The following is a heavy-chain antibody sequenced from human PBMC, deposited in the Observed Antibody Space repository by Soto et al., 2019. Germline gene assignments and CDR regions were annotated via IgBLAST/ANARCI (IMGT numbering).Heavy chain of an antibody. V-gene: IGHV1-69*13. D-gene: IGHD6-6*01. CDR2: IIPIFGTA. CDR3: ARDSEAARPWGDRYYYYYGMDV. J-gene: IGHJ6*02. Sequence: SVKVSCKASGGTFSSYAISWVRQAPGQGLEWMGGIIPIFGTANYAQKFQGRVTITADESTSTAYMELSSLRSEDTAVYYCARDSEAARPWGDRYYYYYGMDVWGQGTTVTVSS. CDR1: GGTFSSYA.